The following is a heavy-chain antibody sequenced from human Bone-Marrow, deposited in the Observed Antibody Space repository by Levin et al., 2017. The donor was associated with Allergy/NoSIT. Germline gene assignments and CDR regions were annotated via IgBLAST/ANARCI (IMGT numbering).Heavy chain of an antibody. V-gene: IGHV3-53*01. CDR1: GFTVSSSY. CDR3: ARRTTGTTLDY. D-gene: IGHD1-1*01. J-gene: IGHJ4*02. CDR2: IYSGGNT. Sequence: PGESLKISCAASGFTVSSSYMSWVRQAPGKGLEWVSVIYSGGNTYYADSVKGRFTISRDNSKNTLYLQMNSLRAEDTAVYYCARRTTGTTLDYWGQGTLVTVSS.